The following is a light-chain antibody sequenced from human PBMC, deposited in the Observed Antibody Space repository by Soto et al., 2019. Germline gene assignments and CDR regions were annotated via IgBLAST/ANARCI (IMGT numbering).Light chain of an antibody. Sequence: QSALTQPASVSGSPGQSITISCTGTSGDIGSYNRVSWYQQHPGKAPKLIIYEVTDPPSGVSNRFSGSKSGNTTSLTISGLQAEDEAEYYCSSYTNINTRACVFGTGTKLTVL. J-gene: IGLJ1*01. CDR1: SGDIGSYNR. CDR3: SSYTNINTRACV. CDR2: EVT. V-gene: IGLV2-14*01.